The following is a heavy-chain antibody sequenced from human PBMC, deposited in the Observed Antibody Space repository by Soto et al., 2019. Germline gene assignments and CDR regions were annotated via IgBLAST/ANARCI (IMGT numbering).Heavy chain of an antibody. J-gene: IGHJ3*01. CDR1: GYNFIAQN. Sequence: QVHLVQSGAEVKKPGASVKVSCMASGYNFIAQNIHWVRQAPGLGLEWMGKMNPNSGASDYAQELQGRVTVTRATSISTVYMELTSLKADDTAVYYCARERHLNSPSDAFDLWGQGTMVIVSS. D-gene: IGHD1-7*01. CDR2: MNPNSGAS. V-gene: IGHV1-2*02. CDR3: ARERHLNSPSDAFDL.